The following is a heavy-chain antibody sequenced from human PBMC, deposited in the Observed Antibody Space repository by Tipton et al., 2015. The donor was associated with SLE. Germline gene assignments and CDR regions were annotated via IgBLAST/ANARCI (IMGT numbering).Heavy chain of an antibody. V-gene: IGHV3-23*01. CDR1: GFTFSNYV. Sequence: SLRLSCAASGFTFSNYVMSWVRQVPGKGLEWVSAISGGGDSTYYADSVEGRFTISRDNSKNMVHLDMNSLRVEDTAGYYCAKGGATGTTHFFDHWGRGTLVTVSS. CDR3: AKGGATGTTHFFDH. D-gene: IGHD4-17*01. J-gene: IGHJ4*02. CDR2: ISGGGDST.